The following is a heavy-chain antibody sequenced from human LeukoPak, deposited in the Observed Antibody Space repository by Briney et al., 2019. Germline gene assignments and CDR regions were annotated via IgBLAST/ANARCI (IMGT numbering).Heavy chain of an antibody. Sequence: KPSETLSLTCAVYGGSFSGYYWSWIRQPPGKGLEWIGEINHSGSTNYNPSLKSRVTISVDTSKNQFSLKLSSVTAADTAVYYCARLYGDYVLFDWFDPWGQGTLVTVSS. CDR2: INHSGST. CDR1: GGSFSGYY. D-gene: IGHD4-17*01. CDR3: ARLYGDYVLFDWFDP. V-gene: IGHV4-34*01. J-gene: IGHJ5*02.